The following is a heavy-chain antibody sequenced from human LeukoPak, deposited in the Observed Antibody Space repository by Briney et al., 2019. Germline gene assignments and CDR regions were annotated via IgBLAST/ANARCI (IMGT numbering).Heavy chain of an antibody. CDR2: ISYSGTT. CDR1: GGSISGDY. CDR3: ARDTNYGDYV. J-gene: IGHJ4*02. D-gene: IGHD4-17*01. V-gene: IGHV4-59*01. Sequence: PSETLSLTCTVSGGSISGDYWSWIRQPPGKGLEWIGYISYSGTTNYNPSLKSRITISVGTSKNQFSLMLSSVTAADTAVYYYARDTNYGDYVWGQGTLVTVSS.